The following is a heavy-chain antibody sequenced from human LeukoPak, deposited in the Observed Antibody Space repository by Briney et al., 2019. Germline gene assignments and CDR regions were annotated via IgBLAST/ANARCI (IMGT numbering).Heavy chain of an antibody. J-gene: IGHJ4*02. CDR1: GFTFSSYS. Sequence: GGSLSLSCAASGFTFSSYSMNWVRQAPGKGLEWVSYISSSSSTIYYADSVKGRFTISRDNAKNSLYLQMNSLRAEDTAVYYCAREGYSYGYHYWGQGTLVTVSS. D-gene: IGHD5-18*01. CDR3: AREGYSYGYHY. CDR2: ISSSSSTI. V-gene: IGHV3-48*04.